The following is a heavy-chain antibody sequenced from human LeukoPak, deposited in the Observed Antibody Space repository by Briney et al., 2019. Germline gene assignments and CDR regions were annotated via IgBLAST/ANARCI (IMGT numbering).Heavy chain of an antibody. D-gene: IGHD3-3*01. V-gene: IGHV4-59*01. CDR3: ARSVSSLPYDFWSGYLHYFDY. Sequence: SETLSLTCTVSGGSISSYYWSWILQPPGKGLEWIGYIYYSGSTNYNPSLKSRVTISVDTSKNQFSLKLSSVTAADTAVYYCARSVSSLPYDFWSGYLHYFDYWGQGTLVTVSS. J-gene: IGHJ4*02. CDR1: GGSISSYY. CDR2: IYYSGST.